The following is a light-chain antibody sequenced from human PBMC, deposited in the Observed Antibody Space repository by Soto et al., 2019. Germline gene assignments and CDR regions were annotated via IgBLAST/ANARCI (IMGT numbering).Light chain of an antibody. CDR3: SSYAGSNTP. CDR1: SSDVGTYNY. CDR2: EVN. Sequence: QSALTQPPSASGSPGQSVTISCTGTSSDVGTYNYVSWYQQHPGKAPKLIIYEVNKRPSGVPDRFSGSKSGNTASLTVSGLQAEDEADYYCSSYAGSNTPFGGGTSSPS. V-gene: IGLV2-8*01. J-gene: IGLJ2*01.